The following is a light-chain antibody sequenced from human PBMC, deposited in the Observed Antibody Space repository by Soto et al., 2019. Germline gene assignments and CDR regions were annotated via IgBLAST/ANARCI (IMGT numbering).Light chain of an antibody. Sequence: IQMTQSPSSLSASVGDRVTITCRASQSISSYLNWYQQKPGKAPKLLIYAASSLQSGVPSRFSGSGSGTGFTLTISSLQPEDCATYYCLQDYNYPWTFGQGTKVDIK. CDR2: AAS. J-gene: IGKJ1*01. CDR3: LQDYNYPWT. V-gene: IGKV1-6*01. CDR1: QSISSY.